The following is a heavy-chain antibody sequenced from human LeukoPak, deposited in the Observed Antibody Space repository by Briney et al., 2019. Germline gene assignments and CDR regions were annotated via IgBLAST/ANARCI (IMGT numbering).Heavy chain of an antibody. V-gene: IGHV3-23*01. D-gene: IGHD6-13*01. CDR3: AKMQQLVRGAIDY. J-gene: IGHJ4*02. CDR2: ISGSGGST. Sequence: QPGRSLRLSCTASGFTFGDYAMSWVRQAPGKGLEWVSAISGSGGSTYYADSVKGRFTISRDNSKNTLYLQMNSLRAEDTAVYYCAKMQQLVRGAIDYWGQGTLVTVSS. CDR1: GFTFGDYA.